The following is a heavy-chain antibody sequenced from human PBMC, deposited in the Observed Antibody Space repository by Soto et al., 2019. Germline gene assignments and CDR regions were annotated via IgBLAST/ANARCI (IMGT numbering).Heavy chain of an antibody. Sequence: EMQLVESGGGLVQPGGSLRLSCAASGFTFSSYEMHWVRQAPGKGLEWISYISSTGSGTLYADSARGRFTMSRDNTKNSVSLQMSSLRAEDTAVYYCVRDLHEPLATDALRVANWGQGTQVTVSS. J-gene: IGHJ4*02. CDR1: GFTFSSYE. V-gene: IGHV3-48*03. CDR3: VRDLHEPLATDALRVAN. D-gene: IGHD2-8*02. CDR2: ISSTGSGT.